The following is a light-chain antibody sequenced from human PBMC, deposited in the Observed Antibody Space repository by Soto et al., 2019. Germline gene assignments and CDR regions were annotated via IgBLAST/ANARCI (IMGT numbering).Light chain of an antibody. CDR2: AAS. CDR1: QSISSY. V-gene: IGKV1-39*01. J-gene: IGKJ2*01. CDR3: QQSYSSPYT. Sequence: DVPMTQSPSSLSASVGDRVTITCRASQSISSYLNWYQQKPGKAPELLIYAASNLKSRVSSRFSGSGSGTDFTLSISSLQPEDFASYHCQQSYSSPYTFGQGTKLDIK.